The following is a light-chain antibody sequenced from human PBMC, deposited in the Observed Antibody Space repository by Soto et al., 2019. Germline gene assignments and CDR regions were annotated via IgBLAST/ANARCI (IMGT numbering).Light chain of an antibody. CDR1: SSDVGAYNY. J-gene: IGLJ3*02. V-gene: IGLV2-8*01. Sequence: QSALTQPPSASGSPGQSVTISCTGTSSDVGAYNYVSWYQQHAGKAPNLVIYEFTKWPSGVPDRFSGSKSANTASLTVSGLQAEDEADYYCSSFASSNTLVFGGGTKLTVL. CDR2: EFT. CDR3: SSFASSNTLV.